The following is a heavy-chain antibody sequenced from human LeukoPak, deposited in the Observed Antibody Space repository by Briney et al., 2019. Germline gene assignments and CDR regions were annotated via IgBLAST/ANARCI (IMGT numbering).Heavy chain of an antibody. J-gene: IGHJ4*02. CDR2: ISGSGGST. CDR1: GFTSSSYA. Sequence: PGGSPRLSCAASGFTSSSYAMSWVRPAPRKGLERVSAISGSGGSTYYVDSVKGRFTISRDNPKYTLYLQMNSLRAEDTAVYYCAKDPPIAAAGSTVVYYFDYWGQGTLVTVSS. V-gene: IGHV3-23*01. D-gene: IGHD6-13*01. CDR3: AKDPPIAAAGSTVVYYFDY.